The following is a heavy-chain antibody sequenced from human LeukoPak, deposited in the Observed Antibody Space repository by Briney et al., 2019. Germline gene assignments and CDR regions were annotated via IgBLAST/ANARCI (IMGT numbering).Heavy chain of an antibody. CDR3: AKVRGSSSFMGAFDI. CDR2: ISWTSGSI. Sequence: PGRSLRLSCAASGFTFDDYAMHWVRQAPGKGLEWVSGISWTSGSIGYAASVKGRFTISRDNAKNSLYLQMNSLRAEDMALYYCAKVRGSSSFMGAFDIWGQGTMVTVSS. V-gene: IGHV3-9*03. J-gene: IGHJ3*02. D-gene: IGHD6-6*01. CDR1: GFTFDDYA.